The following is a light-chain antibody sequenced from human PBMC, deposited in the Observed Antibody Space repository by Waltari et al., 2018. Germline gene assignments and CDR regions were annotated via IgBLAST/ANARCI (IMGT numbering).Light chain of an antibody. CDR1: QSISSW. Sequence: DIEMTQFPSTLSASVGDRVTITCRASQSISSWLAWYQQKPGKAPSLLIYKESHLESGVPARFSGSGSGTEFTLTISSLQPDDFATYYCQQYHSLPYTFVQGTKLEIK. J-gene: IGKJ2*01. CDR3: QQYHSLPYT. CDR2: KES. V-gene: IGKV1-5*03.